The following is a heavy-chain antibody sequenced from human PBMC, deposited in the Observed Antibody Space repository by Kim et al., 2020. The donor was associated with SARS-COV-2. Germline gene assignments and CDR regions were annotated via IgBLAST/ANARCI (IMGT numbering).Heavy chain of an antibody. J-gene: IGHJ6*02. V-gene: IGHV3-21*01. D-gene: IGHD2-15*01. CDR3: ARWCSGGSCYSLSLYYYYGMDV. CDR2: ISSSSSYI. CDR1: GFTFSSYS. Sequence: GGSLRLSCAASGFTFSSYSMNWVRQAPGKGLEWVSSISSSSSYIYYADSVKGRFTISRDNAKNSLYLQMNSLRAEDTAVYYCARWCSGGSCYSLSLYYYYGMDVWGQGTTVTVSS.